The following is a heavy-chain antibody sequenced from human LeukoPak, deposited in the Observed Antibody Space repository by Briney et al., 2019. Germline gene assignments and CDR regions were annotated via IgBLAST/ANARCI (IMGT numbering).Heavy chain of an antibody. J-gene: IGHJ4*02. V-gene: IGHV4-34*01. Sequence: SETLSLTCAVYGGSFGGYYWSWIRQPPGKGLEWIGEINHSGSTNYNPSLKSRVTISVDTSKNQFSLKLSSVTAADTAVYYCARGLYSSSSDYWGQGTLVTVPS. CDR3: ARGLYSSSSDY. CDR2: INHSGST. D-gene: IGHD6-6*01. CDR1: GGSFGGYY.